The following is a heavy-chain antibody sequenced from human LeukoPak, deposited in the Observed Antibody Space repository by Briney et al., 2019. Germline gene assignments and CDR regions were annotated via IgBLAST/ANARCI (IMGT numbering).Heavy chain of an antibody. Sequence: GGSLRLSCAASVFTFSSNWMHWVRPAPGSGLEWVASIKKDGSERFYVDSVKGRFTISRDNTRNLLYLQMNNLRAEDTAVYYCARDVAGPPQEAFDIWGQGTMVTVSS. CDR1: VFTFSSNW. CDR2: IKKDGSER. V-gene: IGHV3-7*01. J-gene: IGHJ3*02. CDR3: ARDVAGPPQEAFDI.